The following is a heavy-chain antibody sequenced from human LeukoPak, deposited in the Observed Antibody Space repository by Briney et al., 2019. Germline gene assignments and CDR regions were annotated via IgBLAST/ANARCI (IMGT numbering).Heavy chain of an antibody. J-gene: IGHJ4*02. CDR2: INPNSGGT. CDR3: AKGPRRVVPYFDY. V-gene: IGHV1-2*02. CDR1: GYTFTGYY. Sequence: ASVKVSCKASGYTFTGYYMHWVRQAPGQGLEWMGWINPNSGGTNYAQKFQGRVTMTRDTSISTAYMELSRLRPDDTAVYYCAKGPRRVVPYFDYWGQGTLVTVSS. D-gene: IGHD2-15*01.